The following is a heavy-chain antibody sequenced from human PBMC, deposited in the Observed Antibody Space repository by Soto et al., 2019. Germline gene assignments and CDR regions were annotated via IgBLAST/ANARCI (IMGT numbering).Heavy chain of an antibody. CDR3: ARSLGLEYYYGMDV. D-gene: IGHD1-1*01. CDR1: GGAFSTYA. J-gene: IGHJ6*02. V-gene: IGHV1-69*12. CDR2: IIPIFGTA. Sequence: QVQLVQSGAEVKKPGSSVMVSCKASGGAFSTYAISWVRHAPGQGLEWMGGIIPIFGTASYAQKFQGRVTITADESTSTAYMELRSLTSEDTAVYYCARSLGLEYYYGMDVWGQGTTVTVSS.